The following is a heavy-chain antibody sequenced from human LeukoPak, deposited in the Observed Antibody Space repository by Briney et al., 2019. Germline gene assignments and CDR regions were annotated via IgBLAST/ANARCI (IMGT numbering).Heavy chain of an antibody. D-gene: IGHD6-13*01. J-gene: IGHJ6*03. CDR2: ISSSYSTI. Sequence: GGSLRLSCAASGFTFSDYYMSWIRQAPGKGLEWVSYISSSYSTIYYAASVTGRFNISRDNAKSSLYLQMNRLRAEDTAVYYCAREGPMRSSSWYSGSHYYYYYYMDVWGKGTTVTVSS. CDR3: AREGPMRSSSWYSGSHYYYYYYMDV. CDR1: GFTFSDYY. V-gene: IGHV3-11*04.